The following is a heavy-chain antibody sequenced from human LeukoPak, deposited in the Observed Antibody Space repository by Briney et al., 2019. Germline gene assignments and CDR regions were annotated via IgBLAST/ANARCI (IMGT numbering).Heavy chain of an antibody. CDR3: VRQKKSHGNFDY. CDR2: VGIAADT. J-gene: IGHJ4*02. V-gene: IGHV3-13*01. CDR1: GFTFSDHA. D-gene: IGHD1-26*01. Sequence: PGGSLRLSSAASGFTFSDHAMHWVRQAPGKGLEWVSAVGIAADTFYPGSVKGRFTISRENAKNSLYLQMNSLRVEDTAVYYCVRQKKSHGNFDYWGQGTLVTVSS.